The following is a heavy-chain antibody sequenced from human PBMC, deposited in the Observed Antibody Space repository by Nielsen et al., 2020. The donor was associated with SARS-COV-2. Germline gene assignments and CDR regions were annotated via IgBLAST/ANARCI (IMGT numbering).Heavy chain of an antibody. CDR3: ARDSSGTYRRVDY. CDR2: ISGHNGNT. CDR1: GYTFISYG. V-gene: IGHV1-18*01. J-gene: IGHJ4*02. D-gene: IGHD3-22*01. Sequence: ASVKVSCKASGYTFISYGISWVRQAPGQGLEWMGKISGHNGNTNYAQKFQGRVTMTTDTSTSTAYMELRSLRSDDTAVYYCARDSSGTYRRVDYWGQGTLVTVSS.